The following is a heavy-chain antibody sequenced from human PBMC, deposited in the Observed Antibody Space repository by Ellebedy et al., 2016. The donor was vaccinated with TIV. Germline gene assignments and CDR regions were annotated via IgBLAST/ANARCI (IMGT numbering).Heavy chain of an antibody. J-gene: IGHJ3*02. CDR1: GYTFTSYY. Sequence: ASVKVSXKASGYTFTSYYMHWVRQAPGQGLEWMGIINPSGGSTSYAQKFQGRVTMTRDTSTSTVYMELSSLRSEDTAVYYCARVQYSSGPRHHAFDIWGQGTMVTVSS. CDR2: INPSGGST. D-gene: IGHD6-19*01. V-gene: IGHV1-46*01. CDR3: ARVQYSSGPRHHAFDI.